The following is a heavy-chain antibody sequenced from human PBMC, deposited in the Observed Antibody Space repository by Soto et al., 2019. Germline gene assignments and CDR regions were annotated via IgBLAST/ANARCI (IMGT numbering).Heavy chain of an antibody. D-gene: IGHD6-13*01. J-gene: IGHJ6*02. CDR1: GGTFSSYA. V-gene: IGHV1-69*13. CDR3: ARGSSSHDCNYGMDV. CDR2: IIPIFGTA. Sequence: GASVKVSCKASGGTFSSYAISWVRQAPGQGLEWMGGIIPIFGTANYAQKFQGRVTITADESTSTAYMELSSLRSEDTAVYYCARGSSSHDCNYGMDVWGQGTTVTVSS.